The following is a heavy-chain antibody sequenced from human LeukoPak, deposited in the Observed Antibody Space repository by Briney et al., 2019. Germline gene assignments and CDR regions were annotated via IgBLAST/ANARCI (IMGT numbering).Heavy chain of an antibody. CDR1: GFTFRSYE. D-gene: IGHD5-12*01. Sequence: GGSLRPSCAGSGFTFRSYEMNWVRQAPGKGLEWVSYISSSGSIIYYADSVKGRFTISRDNAKNSLYLQMNSLRAEDTAVYYCARGYTYFDYWGQGTLVTVSS. CDR2: ISSSGSII. J-gene: IGHJ4*02. CDR3: ARGYTYFDY. V-gene: IGHV3-48*03.